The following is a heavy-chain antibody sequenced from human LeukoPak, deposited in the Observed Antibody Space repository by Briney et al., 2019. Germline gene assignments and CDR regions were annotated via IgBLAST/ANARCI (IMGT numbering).Heavy chain of an antibody. CDR2: INPNSGGT. D-gene: IGHD3-10*01. J-gene: IGHJ4*02. CDR3: ARGNYYGSGTAYYFDY. CDR1: GYTFTGYY. Sequence: ASVKVSCKASGYTFTGYYIHWVRQAPGQGLEWMGWINPNSGGTNYAQKFQGRVTMTRDTSISTAYMELSRLRSDDTAVYYCARGNYYGSGTAYYFDYWGQGTLVTVSS. V-gene: IGHV1-2*02.